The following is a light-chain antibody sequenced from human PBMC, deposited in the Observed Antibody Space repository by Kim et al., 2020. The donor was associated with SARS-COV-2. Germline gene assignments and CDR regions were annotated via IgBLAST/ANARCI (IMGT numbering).Light chain of an antibody. CDR3: NSRDSSGNRV. Sequence: SSELTQDPAVSVALGQTVRITCQGDSLRSYYASWYQQKPGQAPVLVIYGKNNRPSGIPDRFSGSSSGNTASLTITGAQVEDEADYYCNSRDSSGNRVFGG. V-gene: IGLV3-19*01. CDR2: GKN. CDR1: SLRSYY. J-gene: IGLJ2*01.